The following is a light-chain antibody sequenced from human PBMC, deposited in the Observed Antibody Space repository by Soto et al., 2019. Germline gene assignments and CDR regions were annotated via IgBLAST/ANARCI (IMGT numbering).Light chain of an antibody. V-gene: IGLV2-11*01. CDR2: DVN. Sequence: QSALTQPRSVSGSPGQSVTISCTGTSSDVGGYNYVSWYEHHPGTAPKLIIYDVNKRPSGVPDRFSGSKSGNTASLTISGLQDEDEAAYYCCSYAGSYTIYVFGTGTKLTVL. CDR1: SSDVGGYNY. J-gene: IGLJ1*01. CDR3: CSYAGSYTIYV.